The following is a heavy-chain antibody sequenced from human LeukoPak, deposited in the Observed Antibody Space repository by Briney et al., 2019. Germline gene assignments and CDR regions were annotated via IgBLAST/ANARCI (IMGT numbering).Heavy chain of an antibody. D-gene: IGHD3-9*01. CDR2: INPNSGGT. Sequence: GASVKVSCKASGYTFTGYYMHWVRQAPGQGLEWMGWINPNSGGTNYAQKFQGRVTMTRDTSISTAYMEPSRLRSDDTAVYYCARGDHYDVLTGFQTPSHLSDYWGQGTLVTVSS. J-gene: IGHJ4*02. V-gene: IGHV1-2*02. CDR3: ARGDHYDVLTGFQTPSHLSDY. CDR1: GYTFTGYY.